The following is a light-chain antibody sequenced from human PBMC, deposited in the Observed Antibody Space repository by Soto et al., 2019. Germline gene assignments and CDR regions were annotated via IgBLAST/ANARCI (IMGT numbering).Light chain of an antibody. CDR2: DVR. J-gene: IGLJ2*01. CDR3: SSYTSSSTVI. CDR1: SSDVGGYNY. V-gene: IGLV2-14*03. Sequence: QSALTQPASVSGSPGQSITISCTGTSSDVGGYNYISWYQQHPGKAPKFIIYDVRKRPSGVSNRFSGSRSGNTASLTISGLQAEDEDDYYCSSYTSSSTVIFGGGTQLTVL.